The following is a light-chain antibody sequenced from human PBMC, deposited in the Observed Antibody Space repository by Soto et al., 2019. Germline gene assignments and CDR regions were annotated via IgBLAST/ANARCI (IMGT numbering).Light chain of an antibody. V-gene: IGKV1-39*01. CDR2: AAS. CDR1: QSVSTY. J-gene: IGKJ1*01. CDR3: QQTYNSPWT. Sequence: DIHMTQSPSSLSASVGDRVTITCRASQSVSTYLNWYYQKPGKAPKLLIYAASSLQGGVPSRFGGSGSGTDFTLTISSLQPEDFATYFCQQTYNSPWTFGQGTKVDIK.